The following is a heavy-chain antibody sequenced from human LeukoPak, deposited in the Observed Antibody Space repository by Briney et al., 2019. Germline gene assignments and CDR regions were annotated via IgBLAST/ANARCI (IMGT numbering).Heavy chain of an antibody. Sequence: SETLSLTCTVSGGSISVGTYYWSWIRQPPGKGLEWIGYIYYSGSTYYNPSLKSRVSISVDTSKNQFSLKLSSVTAADTAVFYCARDRDGYNLDALDIWGQGTMVTVSS. D-gene: IGHD5-24*01. CDR2: IYYSGST. J-gene: IGHJ3*02. V-gene: IGHV4-30-4*08. CDR1: GGSISVGTYY. CDR3: ARDRDGYNLDALDI.